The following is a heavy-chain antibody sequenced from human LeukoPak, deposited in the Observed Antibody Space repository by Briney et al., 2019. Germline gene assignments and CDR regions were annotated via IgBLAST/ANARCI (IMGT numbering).Heavy chain of an antibody. D-gene: IGHD6-19*01. CDR3: AGGDRNGWYFDY. J-gene: IGHJ4*02. V-gene: IGHV3-20*04. Sequence: GGSLRLSCAASGFRFDDNGMSWVRQVPGKGLEWVSGINWSGASTGYGESVKGRFTISRDNAKNSLYLQMNSLRAEDTALYYCAGGDRNGWYFDYWGQGILGTVSS. CDR2: INWSGAST. CDR1: GFRFDDNG.